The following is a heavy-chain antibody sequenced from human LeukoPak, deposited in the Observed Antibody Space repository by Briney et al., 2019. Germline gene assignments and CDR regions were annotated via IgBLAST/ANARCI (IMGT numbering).Heavy chain of an antibody. D-gene: IGHD2-2*01. CDR3: ASSTRSNMDV. V-gene: IGHV4-30-2*01. J-gene: IGHJ6*02. CDR1: GGSISSGGYS. Sequence: SETLSLTCAVSGGSISSGGYSWSWIRQPPGKGLEWIGYIYHSGSTYYNPSLKSRVTISVDRSKNQFSLKLSSVTAADTAVYYCASSTRSNMDVWGQGTTVTVSS. CDR2: IYHSGST.